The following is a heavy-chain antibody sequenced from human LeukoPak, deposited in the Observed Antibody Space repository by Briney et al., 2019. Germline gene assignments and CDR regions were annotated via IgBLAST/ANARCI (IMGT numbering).Heavy chain of an antibody. V-gene: IGHV4-39*07. J-gene: IGHJ3*02. D-gene: IGHD3-22*01. CDR1: SGSISTSNYY. CDR2: IVCSGKN. CDR3: AKSKGYCLIDI. Sequence: SETLSLTCTVSSGSISTSNYYWGRVRQPPGQDLEWFVNIVCSGKNYYNPSLKSRVTISLNTYKTQFSLKPSPVTAADAAVYYCAKSKGYCLIDIWGQGKMFSVSS.